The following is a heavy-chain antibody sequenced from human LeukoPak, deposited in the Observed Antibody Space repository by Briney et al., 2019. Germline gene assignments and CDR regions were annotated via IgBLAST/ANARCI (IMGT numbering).Heavy chain of an antibody. CDR3: VRGKTYSFDY. J-gene: IGHJ4*02. V-gene: IGHV3-74*01. Sequence: GGSLRLSCAASGFTFSSYWMHWVRQAPGKGLVWVSRINSDGSSTNYADSVKGRFTVSRDNAKNTLFLQMNSLRAEDTAVYYCVRGKTYSFDYWGQGTLITVSS. CDR1: GFTFSSYW. CDR2: INSDGSST.